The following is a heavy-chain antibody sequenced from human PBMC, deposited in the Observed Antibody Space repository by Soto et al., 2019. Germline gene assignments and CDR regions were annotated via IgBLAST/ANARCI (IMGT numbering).Heavy chain of an antibody. J-gene: IGHJ6*01. V-gene: IGHV5-51*01. Sequence: PGESLKISCKGSGYNFTNYWLAWVRQMPGKGLDWIGLIYPDDSDTRYSPSFQGQVTISADKSINTAYLQWSSLKASDTAMYYCARIITIVGWHYCLGVWGRGTTVIV. D-gene: IGHD3-3*01. CDR3: ARIITIVGWHYCLGV. CDR1: GYNFTNYW. CDR2: IYPDDSDT.